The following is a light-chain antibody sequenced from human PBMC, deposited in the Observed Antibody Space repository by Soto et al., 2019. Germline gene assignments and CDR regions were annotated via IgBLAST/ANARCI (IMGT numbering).Light chain of an antibody. CDR1: QSIGSW. CDR3: QQYNSYSS. V-gene: IGKV1-5*03. CDR2: KAS. J-gene: IGKJ1*01. Sequence: IQMTQSPSTLSASVGDRVTITCRASQSIGSWLAWFQQKPGKAPKVLIYKASSLESGVPSRFSGSGSGTEFTLTISSLQPDDFATYYCQQYNSYSSFGQGTKVEIK.